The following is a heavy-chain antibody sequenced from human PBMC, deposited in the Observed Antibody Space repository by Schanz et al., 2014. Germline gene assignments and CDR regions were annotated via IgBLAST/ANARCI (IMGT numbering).Heavy chain of an antibody. Sequence: GPEVKKPGATVKVSCKASGYIFINSGISWVRQAPGQGLEWMGWISVYNHNKEYDQKFQGRVTMTTDTSTSTAYMALTDLRSEDTAVYSCARGIGGYGANNYFDYWGQGTLVTVSS. CDR3: ARGIGGYGANNYFDY. D-gene: IGHD5-12*01. V-gene: IGHV1-18*01. J-gene: IGHJ4*02. CDR1: GYIFINSG. CDR2: ISVYNHNK.